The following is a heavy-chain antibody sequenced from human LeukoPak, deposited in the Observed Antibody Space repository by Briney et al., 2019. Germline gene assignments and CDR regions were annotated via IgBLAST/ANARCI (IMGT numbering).Heavy chain of an antibody. CDR2: INPNSGGT. Sequence: PKASVKLSCKASGYTFTDYYMHWVRQAPGQGLEWMGWINPNSGGTNYAQKFQGRVTMTRDTSISTAYMELSRLRSDDTAVYYCARVIGQQQLPNWFDPWGQGTLVTVSS. CDR3: ARVIGQQQLPNWFDP. CDR1: GYTFTDYY. D-gene: IGHD6-13*01. J-gene: IGHJ5*02. V-gene: IGHV1-2*02.